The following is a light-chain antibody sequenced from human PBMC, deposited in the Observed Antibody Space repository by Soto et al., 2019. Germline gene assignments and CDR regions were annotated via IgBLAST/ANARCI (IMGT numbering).Light chain of an antibody. J-gene: IGKJ1*01. CDR2: EAS. V-gene: IGKV1-5*03. CDR3: QQYISYPYS. CDR1: QSTSTW. Sequence: DIQMTQSPSTLSASVGDRVTITCRASQSTSTWLAWYQQRPGKTPKLLISEASKLESGVPSRFSGSGSGTEFTLTISSLQPDYFATYYCQQYISYPYSFGHGTKVEIK.